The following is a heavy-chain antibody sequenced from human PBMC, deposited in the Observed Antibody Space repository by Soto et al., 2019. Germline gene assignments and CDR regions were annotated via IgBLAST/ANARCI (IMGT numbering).Heavy chain of an antibody. CDR2: INHSGST. Sequence: SETLSLTCTFSGCSISSYYWSLIRQPPGKGLEWIGEINHSGSTNYNPSLKSRVTISVDTSKNQFSLKLSPVTAADTAVYYCGRDITRAMVRIYYGMDVWGQGTTVTVSS. V-gene: IGHV4-34*01. J-gene: IGHJ6*02. D-gene: IGHD3-10*01. CDR3: GRDITRAMVRIYYGMDV. CDR1: GCSISSYY.